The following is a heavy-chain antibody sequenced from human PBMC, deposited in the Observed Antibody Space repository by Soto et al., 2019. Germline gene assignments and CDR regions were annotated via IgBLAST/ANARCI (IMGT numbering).Heavy chain of an antibody. J-gene: IGHJ4*02. CDR1: GYTFTGYY. CDR2: INPNSGGT. V-gene: IGHV1-2*02. CDR3: ARAVEMATIRYYFDY. Sequence: GASVKVSCKASGYTFTGYYMHWVRQAPGQGLEWMGWINPNSGGTNYAQKFQGRVTMTRDTSISTAYMELSRLRSDDTAVYYCARAVEMATIRYYFDYWGQGTLVTVSS. D-gene: IGHD5-12*01.